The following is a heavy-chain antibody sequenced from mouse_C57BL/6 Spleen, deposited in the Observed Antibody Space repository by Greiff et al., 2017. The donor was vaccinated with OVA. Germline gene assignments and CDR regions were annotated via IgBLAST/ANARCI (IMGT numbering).Heavy chain of an antibody. Sequence: EVQLQESEGGLVQPGSSMKLSCTASGFTFSDYYMAWVRQVPEKGLEWVANINYDGSSTYYLDSLKSRFIISRDNAKNILYLQMSSLKSEDTATYYCARDQGLLRDWYFDVWGTGTTVTVSS. CDR3: ARDQGLLRDWYFDV. D-gene: IGHD1-1*01. CDR1: GFTFSDYY. V-gene: IGHV5-16*01. J-gene: IGHJ1*03. CDR2: INYDGSST.